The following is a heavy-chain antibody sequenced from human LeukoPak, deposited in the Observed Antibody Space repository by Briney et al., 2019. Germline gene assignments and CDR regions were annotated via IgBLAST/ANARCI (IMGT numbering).Heavy chain of an antibody. CDR1: GFTFSSYA. Sequence: GGSLRLSCAASGFTFSSYAMSWVRQAPGKGLEWVSAISGSGGSTYYADSVKGRFTISRDNSKNTLYLQMNSLRAEDTAVYYCAKDPLDIYYYYMYVWGKGTTVTVSS. CDR2: ISGSGGST. D-gene: IGHD2-15*01. J-gene: IGHJ6*03. V-gene: IGHV3-23*01. CDR3: AKDPLDIYYYYMYV.